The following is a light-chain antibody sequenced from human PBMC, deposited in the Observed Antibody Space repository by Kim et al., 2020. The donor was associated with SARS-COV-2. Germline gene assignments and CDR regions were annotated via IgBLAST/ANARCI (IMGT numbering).Light chain of an antibody. V-gene: IGKV3-20*01. J-gene: IGKJ2*01. CDR3: QQYGSSLYT. Sequence: EIVLTQSPGTLSLSPGERATLSCRASQSVTSSYLAWFQQKPGQAPRLLIYGVSSRATGIPDRFSGSGSGTDFTLTISRLEPEDFAVYYCQQYGSSLYTFGQWTKLEI. CDR1: QSVTSSY. CDR2: GVS.